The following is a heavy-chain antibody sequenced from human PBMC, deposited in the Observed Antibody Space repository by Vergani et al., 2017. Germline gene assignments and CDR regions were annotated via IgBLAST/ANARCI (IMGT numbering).Heavy chain of an antibody. J-gene: IGHJ4*02. Sequence: QVQLVESGGGVVQPGRSLRLSCAASGFTFSSYAMHWVRQAPGKGLEWVAVISYDGSNKYYADSVKGRFTISRDNSKNTLYLQMNSLRAEDTAVYYCARQRRSAQLWSMVDDRFDYWGQGTLVTVSS. CDR3: ARQRRSAQLWSMVDDRFDY. CDR1: GFTFSSYA. D-gene: IGHD5-18*01. CDR2: ISYDGSNK. V-gene: IGHV3-30-3*01.